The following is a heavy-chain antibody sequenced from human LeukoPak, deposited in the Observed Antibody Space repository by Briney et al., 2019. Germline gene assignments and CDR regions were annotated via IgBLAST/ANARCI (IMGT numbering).Heavy chain of an antibody. Sequence: GGSLRLSCAASGFTFSSYGMHWVRQAPGKELEWVAFIRYDGSNKYYADSVKGRFTISRDNSKNTLYLQMNSLRAEDTAVYYCAKEALYAQNYYDSSGYGYYFDYWGQGTLVTVSS. J-gene: IGHJ4*02. CDR3: AKEALYAQNYYDSSGYGYYFDY. D-gene: IGHD3-22*01. CDR1: GFTFSSYG. V-gene: IGHV3-30*02. CDR2: IRYDGSNK.